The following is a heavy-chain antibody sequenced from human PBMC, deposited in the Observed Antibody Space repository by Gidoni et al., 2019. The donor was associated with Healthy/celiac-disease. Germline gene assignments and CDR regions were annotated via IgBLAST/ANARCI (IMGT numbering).Heavy chain of an antibody. CDR3: ARHHGHAAPDAFDI. J-gene: IGHJ3*02. CDR2: TSAYNGNT. CDR1: GYTFTSYG. V-gene: IGHV1-18*01. Sequence: QVPLVQSLADVKKPVASVKVSFKASGYTFTSYGISWVRQAPGQGLEWMGWTSAYNGNTNYAKKLQGRVTMTTEKSKSTAYMELRSLRSDDTAVYYCARHHGHAAPDAFDIWGQGTMVTVSS. D-gene: IGHD6-6*01.